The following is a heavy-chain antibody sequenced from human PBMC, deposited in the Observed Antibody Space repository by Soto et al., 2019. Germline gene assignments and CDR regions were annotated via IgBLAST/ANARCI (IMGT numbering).Heavy chain of an antibody. CDR3: AKAIMTIAVAGSPFDP. CDR1: GFTFDNYA. CDR2: ISWNSVNI. J-gene: IGHJ5*02. D-gene: IGHD6-19*01. V-gene: IGHV3-9*01. Sequence: GGSLRLSCAASGFTFDNYAMHWVRQVPVKGLEWVSGISWNSVNIGYADSVKGRFTISRDNAKNSLYLQMNSLRAEDTALYYCAKAIMTIAVAGSPFDPWGQGTLVTVSS.